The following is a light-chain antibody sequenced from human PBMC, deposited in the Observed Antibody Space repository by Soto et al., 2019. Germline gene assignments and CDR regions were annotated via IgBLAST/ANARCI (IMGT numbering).Light chain of an antibody. V-gene: IGLV1-47*01. CDR3: AAWDDSLSGWV. Sequence: QSVLTQPPSASGTPGQRVTISCAGSSSNIGTTSVYWYQQLPGTAPKLLIHTNNQRPSGVPDRFSGSKAGTSASLTISGLRSEDEADDYCAAWDDSLSGWVFGGGTKLTVL. J-gene: IGLJ3*02. CDR1: SSNIGTTS. CDR2: TNN.